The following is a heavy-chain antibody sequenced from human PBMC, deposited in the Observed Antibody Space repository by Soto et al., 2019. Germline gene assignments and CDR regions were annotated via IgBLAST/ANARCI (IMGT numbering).Heavy chain of an antibody. CDR2: ISAYNGNT. CDR1: GYTFTSYG. D-gene: IGHD5-12*01. V-gene: IGHV1-18*04. J-gene: IGHJ5*02. Sequence: QVQLVQSGAEVKKPGASVKVSCKASGYTFTSYGISWVRQAPGQGLEWMGWISAYNGNTNYAQKLQGRVTMTTDTSTSTAYMELSSLRSEDTAVYYCATCGYQAPMYNWFDPWGQGTLVTVSS. CDR3: ATCGYQAPMYNWFDP.